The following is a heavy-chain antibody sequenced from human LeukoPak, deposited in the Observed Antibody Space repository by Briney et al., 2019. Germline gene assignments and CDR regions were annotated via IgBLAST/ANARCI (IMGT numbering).Heavy chain of an antibody. D-gene: IGHD6-13*01. Sequence: SETLSLTCTVSGGSISSYYWSWIRQHPGKGLEWIGYIYYSGSTYYNPSLKSRVTISVDTSKNQFSLKLSSVTAADTAVYYCARRDSSSWSTKEARWFDPWGQGTPVTVSS. V-gene: IGHV4-59*06. CDR2: IYYSGST. CDR3: ARRDSSSWSTKEARWFDP. CDR1: GGSISSYY. J-gene: IGHJ5*02.